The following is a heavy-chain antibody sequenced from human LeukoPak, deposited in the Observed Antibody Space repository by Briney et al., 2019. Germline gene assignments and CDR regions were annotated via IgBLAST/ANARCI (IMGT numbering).Heavy chain of an antibody. CDR3: TRDRFEIRRDYFDY. V-gene: IGHV3-21*01. CDR2: ISSSTTYI. CDR1: GFTFSTYS. Sequence: GGSLRISCAASGFTFSTYSMNWVRQAPGKVLELVSYISSSTTYIYYADSVKGRFTISRDNAKNSLYLQMNSLRVEDTAFYYCTRDRFEIRRDYFDYWGQGTLVTVS. D-gene: IGHD3-3*01. J-gene: IGHJ4*02.